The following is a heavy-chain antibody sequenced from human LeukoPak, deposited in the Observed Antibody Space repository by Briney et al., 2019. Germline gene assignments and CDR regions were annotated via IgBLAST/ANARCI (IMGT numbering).Heavy chain of an antibody. J-gene: IGHJ4*02. CDR1: GFTFDDYA. CDR2: ISWNSGSI. D-gene: IGHD3-3*01. V-gene: IGHV3-9*01. CDR3: AGGPGYDIWNRHFDY. Sequence: PGGSLRLSCAASGFTFDDYAMHWVRQAPGKGLEWVSGISWNSGSIGYADSVKGRFTISRDNAKNSLYLQMNSLRAEDTAVYYCAGGPGYDIWNRHFDYWGQGTLVTVSS.